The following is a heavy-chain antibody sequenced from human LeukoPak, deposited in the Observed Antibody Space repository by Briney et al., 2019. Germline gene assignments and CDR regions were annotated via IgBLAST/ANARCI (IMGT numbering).Heavy chain of an antibody. CDR1: GYTFTGYY. Sequence: ASVKVSCKAPGYTFTGYYMHWVRQAPGQGLEWMGWINPNSGGTNYAQKFQGRVTMTRDTSISTAYMELSRLRSDDTAVYYCATHGPGEGYGMDVWGQGTTVTVSS. V-gene: IGHV1-2*02. CDR3: ATHGPGEGYGMDV. J-gene: IGHJ6*02. D-gene: IGHD1-26*01. CDR2: INPNSGGT.